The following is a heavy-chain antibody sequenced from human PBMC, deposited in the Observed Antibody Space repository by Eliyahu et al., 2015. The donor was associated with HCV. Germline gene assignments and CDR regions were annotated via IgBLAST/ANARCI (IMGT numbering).Heavy chain of an antibody. CDR2: ISGSGGST. V-gene: IGHV3-23*01. CDR3: AKGMGIPAALFDY. Sequence: EVQLLESGGGLVQPGGSLRLSXAXSGFTFSSYAMGWVRQAPGKGLEWVXAISGSGGSTYYADSVKGRFTISRDNSKNTLYLQMNSLRAEDTAVYYCAKGMGIPAALFDYWGQGTLVTVSS. CDR1: GFTFSSYA. D-gene: IGHD2-2*01. J-gene: IGHJ4*02.